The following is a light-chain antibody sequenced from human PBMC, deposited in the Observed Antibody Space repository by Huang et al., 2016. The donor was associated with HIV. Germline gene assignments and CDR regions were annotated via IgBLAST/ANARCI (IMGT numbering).Light chain of an antibody. CDR2: WAA. J-gene: IGKJ2*01. CDR3: QQYYYTPLT. Sequence: DIVMTQSPDSLTVSLGERATINCKSSQSVFYRSNNKNYLAWYQQTPGQPPNLLSYWAATRESGVPDRCSGSGSGTDFTLTISSPQAEDVAIYYCQQYYYTPLTCGQGTKLEIK. V-gene: IGKV4-1*01. CDR1: QSVFYRSNNKNY.